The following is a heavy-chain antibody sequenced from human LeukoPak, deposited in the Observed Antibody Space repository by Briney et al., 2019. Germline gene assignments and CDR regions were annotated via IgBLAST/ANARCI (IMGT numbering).Heavy chain of an antibody. V-gene: IGHV1-69*06. D-gene: IGHD2-2*01. J-gene: IGHJ6*04. CDR1: GGTFSSYA. Sequence: HVASVNVSCKASGGTFSSYAISWVRQAPGQGLEWMGGIIPIFGTANYAQKFQGRVTLPEAKSTSTAYMELSSLRSEDPAVYYCAREEIVVVPAAIGREYYYYGMDVWGKGTTVTVSS. CDR2: IIPIFGTA. CDR3: AREEIVVVPAAIGREYYYYGMDV.